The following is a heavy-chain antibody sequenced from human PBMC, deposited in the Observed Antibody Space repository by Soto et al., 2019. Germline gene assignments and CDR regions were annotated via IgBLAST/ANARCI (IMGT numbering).Heavy chain of an antibody. CDR1: GYTFTGYY. CDR3: ARERVAQLRWLHY. J-gene: IGHJ4*02. Sequence: PSVKVSCKASGYTFTGYYMHWVRQAPGQGLEWMGWINPNSGGTNYAQKFQGRVTMTRDTSISTAYMELSRLRSDDTAVYYCARERVAQLRWLHYCGKATLLTV. CDR2: INPNSGGT. V-gene: IGHV1-2*02. D-gene: IGHD5-18*01.